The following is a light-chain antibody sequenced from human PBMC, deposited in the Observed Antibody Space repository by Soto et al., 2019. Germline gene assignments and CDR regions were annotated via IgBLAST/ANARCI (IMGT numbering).Light chain of an antibody. J-gene: IGKJ1*01. CDR2: KAS. V-gene: IGKV1-5*03. CDR3: QQYNSYPWT. CDR1: QSISSW. Sequence: DIQMTQSPSTLSASVGDRVTITCRASQSISSWLAWYQQKPGKAPKLLIYKASSLESGVPSRFSGSGSGTEFTLTISSRQPDDFATYYCQQYNSYPWTFGQGNKVEIK.